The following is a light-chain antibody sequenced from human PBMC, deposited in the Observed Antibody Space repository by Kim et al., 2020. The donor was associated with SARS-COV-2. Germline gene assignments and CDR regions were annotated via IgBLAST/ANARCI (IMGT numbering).Light chain of an antibody. Sequence: QSVLTQPPSLSGAPGQRVTISCTGSTSNIGAGYDVHWYQQLPGTAPKLLISGYNNRPSGVPDRFSGSKSGTSASLAITGLQAEDEADYYCQSYDSSLSGVVFGGWTQLTVL. V-gene: IGLV1-40*01. J-gene: IGLJ2*01. CDR3: QSYDSSLSGVV. CDR2: GYN. CDR1: TSNIGAGYD.